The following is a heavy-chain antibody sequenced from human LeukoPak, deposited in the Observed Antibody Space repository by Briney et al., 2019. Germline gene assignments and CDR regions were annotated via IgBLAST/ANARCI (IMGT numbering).Heavy chain of an antibody. CDR2: IYHSGST. CDR1: GGXISSSNC. J-gene: IGHJ3*02. CDR3: ARTSYYDILTALSEGAFDI. D-gene: IGHD3-9*01. Sequence: SETLSLTCAVSGGXISSSNCWSWVRQPPGKGLEWIGEIYHSGSTNYNPSLKSRVTISVDKSKNQFSLKLSSVTAADTAVYYCARTSYYDILTALSEGAFDIWGQGTMVTVSS. V-gene: IGHV4-4*02.